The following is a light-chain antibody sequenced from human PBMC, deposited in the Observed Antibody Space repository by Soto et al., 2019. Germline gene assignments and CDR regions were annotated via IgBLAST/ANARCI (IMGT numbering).Light chain of an antibody. CDR3: QSYDSSLSALYV. Sequence: QSVLTQPPSVSGAPGQRVTISCTGSSSNIGAGYDVHWYQQLPGTAPKLPIYGNSNRPSGVPDRFSGSKSGTSASLAITGLQAEDEADYYCQSYDSSLSALYVFGTGTQLTVL. J-gene: IGLJ1*01. V-gene: IGLV1-40*01. CDR2: GNS. CDR1: SSNIGAGYD.